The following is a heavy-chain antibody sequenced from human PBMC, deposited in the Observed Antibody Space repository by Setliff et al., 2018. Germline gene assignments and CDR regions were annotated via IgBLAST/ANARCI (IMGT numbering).Heavy chain of an antibody. CDR1: GASISSGNDF. V-gene: IGHV4-39*07. CDR3: ARKYSSSWYWTWIYYFDC. Sequence: SETLSLTCSVSGASISSGNDFWNWIRQPAGKGLEWIGSIYRSGSTYYNPSLRSRVSITLDTSKNQFSLKLSSVTAADTAVYYCARKYSSSWYWTWIYYFDCWGQGTLVTVSS. J-gene: IGHJ4*02. CDR2: IYRSGST. D-gene: IGHD6-13*01.